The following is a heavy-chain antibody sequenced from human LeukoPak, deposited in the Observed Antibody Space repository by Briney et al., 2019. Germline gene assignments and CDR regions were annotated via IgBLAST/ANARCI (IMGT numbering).Heavy chain of an antibody. Sequence: GASVKVSCKASGYTFTSYYMHWVRQAPGQGLEWMGIINPSGGSTSYAQKFQGRVTMTRDTSTSTVYMELSSLRSEDTAVYYCARDMGPRITIFGVVGDYYYMDVWGKGTTVTVSS. V-gene: IGHV1-46*01. CDR1: GYTFTSYY. CDR3: ARDMGPRITIFGVVGDYYYMDV. D-gene: IGHD3-3*01. CDR2: INPSGGST. J-gene: IGHJ6*03.